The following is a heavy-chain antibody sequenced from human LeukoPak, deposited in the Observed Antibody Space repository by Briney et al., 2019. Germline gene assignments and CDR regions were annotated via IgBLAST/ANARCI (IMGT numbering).Heavy chain of an antibody. D-gene: IGHD4-23*01. V-gene: IGHV4-59*01. CDR2: IYYSGST. CDR3: ARDAASYDGGNSAFDI. J-gene: IGHJ3*02. CDR1: GGSISSYY. Sequence: PSETLSLTCTVSGGSISSYYWSWLRQPPGKGLEWIGYIYYSGSTNYNPSLKSRVTISVDTSKNQFSLKLSSVTAADTAVYYCARDAASYDGGNSAFDIWGQGTMVTVSS.